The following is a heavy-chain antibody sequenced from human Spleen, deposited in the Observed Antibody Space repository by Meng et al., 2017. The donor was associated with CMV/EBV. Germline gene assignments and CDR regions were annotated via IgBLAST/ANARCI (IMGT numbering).Heavy chain of an antibody. V-gene: IGHV4-59*10. Sequence: QVPLKQWGAGLLKPSQTLSLTCTVSGGSISSYYWSWIRQPAGKGLEWIGRIYTSGSTNYNPSLKSRVTMSVDTSKNQFSLKLSSVTAADTAVYYCAREVIYSGYDRNFDYWGQGTLVTVSS. CDR1: GGSISSYY. D-gene: IGHD5-12*01. J-gene: IGHJ4*02. CDR2: IYTSGST. CDR3: AREVIYSGYDRNFDY.